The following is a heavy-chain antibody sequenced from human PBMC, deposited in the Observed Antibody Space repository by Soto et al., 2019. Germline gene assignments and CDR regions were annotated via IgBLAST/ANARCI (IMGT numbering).Heavy chain of an antibody. J-gene: IGHJ6*02. CDR2: IDPSGGST. CDR1: GYTFISYY. Sequence: GASVKVSCKASGYTFISYYMYWVRQAPGQGLEWMGIIDPSGGSTSYAQKFQGRVTMTRDTSTRTVNMELSSLRSEDTAMYYCARAPGDGAYYGMDVWGQGTTVTVSS. CDR3: ARAPGDGAYYGMDV. V-gene: IGHV1-46*01. D-gene: IGHD3-10*01.